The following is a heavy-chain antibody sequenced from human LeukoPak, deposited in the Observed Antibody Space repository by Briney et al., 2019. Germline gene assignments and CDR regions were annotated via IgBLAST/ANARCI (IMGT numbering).Heavy chain of an antibody. CDR2: IIPIFGTA. J-gene: IGHJ6*03. CDR1: GGTFSSYA. CDR3: ARGKLSIAAAGTQYYYYYMDV. D-gene: IGHD6-13*01. V-gene: IGHV1-69*13. Sequence: ASVKVSCKASGGTFSSYAISWVRQAPARGLEWVGGIIPIFGTANYAQKFQGRVTITADESPSTDSMELSSLRSEDTAVYHCARGKLSIAAAGTQYYYYYMDVWGKGTTVTVSS.